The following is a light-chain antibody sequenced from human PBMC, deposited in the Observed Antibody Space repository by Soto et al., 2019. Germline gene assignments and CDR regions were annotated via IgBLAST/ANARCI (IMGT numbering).Light chain of an antibody. J-gene: IGLJ3*02. CDR3: QTWGTGIPWV. V-gene: IGLV4-69*01. CDR2: LNSDGSH. Sequence: QSVLTQSPSASASLGASVKLTWTLSSGHSSYAIAWHQQQPEKGPRYLMKLNSDGSHSKGDGIPDRFSGSSSGAERYLTISSLQSEDEADYYCQTWGTGIPWVFGGGTQLTVL. CDR1: SGHSSYA.